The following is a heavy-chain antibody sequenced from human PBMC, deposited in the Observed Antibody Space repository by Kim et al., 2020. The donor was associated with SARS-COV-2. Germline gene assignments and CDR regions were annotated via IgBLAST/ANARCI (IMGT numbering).Heavy chain of an antibody. CDR1: GFTFSSYG. CDR2: ISYDGSNK. V-gene: IGHV3-30*18. CDR3: AKEMGVRYNWNYDTASLDY. Sequence: GGSLRLSCAASGFTFSSYGMHWVRQAPGKGLEWVAVISYDGSNKYYADSVKGRFTISRDNSKNTLYLQMNSLRAEDTAVYYCAKEMGVRYNWNYDTASLDYWGQGTLVTVSS. J-gene: IGHJ4*02. D-gene: IGHD1-7*01.